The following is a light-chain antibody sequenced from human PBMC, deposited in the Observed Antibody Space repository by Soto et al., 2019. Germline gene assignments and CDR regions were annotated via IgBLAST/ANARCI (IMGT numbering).Light chain of an antibody. CDR3: QDYNSYSPWT. Sequence: HMTKYKKTLSGYVGDRFTSTCRVRQTSSSWLAWYQQKPGTALKLLIYKAYTLKSGVPSRFSGSGSGTEFTLTISSLQHDDFATYYGQDYNSYSPWTLGQGTKVDI. J-gene: IGKJ1*01. V-gene: IGKV1-5*03. CDR2: KAY. CDR1: QTSSSW.